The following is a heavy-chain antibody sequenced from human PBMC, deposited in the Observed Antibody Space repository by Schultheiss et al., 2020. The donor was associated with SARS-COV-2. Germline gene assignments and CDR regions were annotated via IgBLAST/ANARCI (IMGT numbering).Heavy chain of an antibody. Sequence: SETLSLTCTVSGGSVSSGSYYWSWIRQPPGKGLEWIGEINHSGSTYYNPSLKSRVTISVDTSKNQFSLKLSSVTAADTAVYYCARATIFGVVTKKNWFDPWGQGTLVTVSS. CDR2: INHSGST. D-gene: IGHD3-3*01. CDR3: ARATIFGVVTKKNWFDP. J-gene: IGHJ5*02. V-gene: IGHV4-39*07. CDR1: GGSVSSGSYY.